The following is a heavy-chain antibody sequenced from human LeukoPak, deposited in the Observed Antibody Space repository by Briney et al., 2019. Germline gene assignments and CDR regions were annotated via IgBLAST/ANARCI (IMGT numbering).Heavy chain of an antibody. CDR1: GGSISNYY. V-gene: IGHV4-59*08. J-gene: IGHJ4*02. CDR3: ARLYLPATRFDY. CDR2: IYYSGST. D-gene: IGHD5-24*01. Sequence: SETLSLTCTVSGGSISNYYWSWIRQPPGKGLEWVGYIYYSGSTNYNPSLKSRVTISVDTSKNQFSLKLTSVTAADTAVYYCARLYLPATRFDYWGQGTLVTVSS.